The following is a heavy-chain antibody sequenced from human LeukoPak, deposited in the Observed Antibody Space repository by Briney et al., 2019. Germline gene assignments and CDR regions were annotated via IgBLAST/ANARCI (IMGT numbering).Heavy chain of an antibody. CDR2: IYYSGST. Sequence: PSETLSLTCTVSVASINSYYWSWIRQPPGKGLEWIGYIYYSGSTNYNPFLKSRVTISVDTSKNQFSLKLSSVTAADTAVYYCASVGYGDYVWGQGTLVTVSS. CDR3: ASVGYGDYV. J-gene: IGHJ4*02. CDR1: VASINSYY. V-gene: IGHV4-59*01. D-gene: IGHD4-17*01.